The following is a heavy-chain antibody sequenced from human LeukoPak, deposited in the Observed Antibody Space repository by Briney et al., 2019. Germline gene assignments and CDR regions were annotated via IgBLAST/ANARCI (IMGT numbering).Heavy chain of an antibody. J-gene: IGHJ1*01. Sequence: SGTLSLTCTVSGGSISTYYWNWIRQPPGKGLEWIGYIYHSGSTNYNPSLQSRVTISVDTSKNQFSLNLSSVTAADTAVYYCARGGAARLHFQIWGQGTLVTVSS. V-gene: IGHV4-59*13. CDR1: GGSISTYY. D-gene: IGHD6-6*01. CDR2: IYHSGST. CDR3: ARGGAARLHFQI.